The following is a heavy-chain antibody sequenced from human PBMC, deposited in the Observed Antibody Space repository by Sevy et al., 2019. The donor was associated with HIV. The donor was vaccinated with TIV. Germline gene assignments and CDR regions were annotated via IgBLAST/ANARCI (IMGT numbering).Heavy chain of an antibody. V-gene: IGHV3-15*01. CDR3: TTDLPLFDAFDI. J-gene: IGHJ3*02. Sequence: GGSLRLSCAASGFTFSNAWMSWVRQAPGKGLEWVGRIKSKTDGGTTDYAAPVKGRFTISRDDSKNTLYLQMNSLKTEDTAVYYCTTDLPLFDAFDIWGQGTMVTVSS. D-gene: IGHD2-21*01. CDR2: IKSKTDGGTT. CDR1: GFTFSNAW.